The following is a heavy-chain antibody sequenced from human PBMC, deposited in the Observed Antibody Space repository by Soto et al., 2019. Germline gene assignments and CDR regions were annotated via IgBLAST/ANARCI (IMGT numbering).Heavy chain of an antibody. Sequence: EVQLLECGGGLVQPGGSLRLSCAASGFTFSSYAMSWVRQAPGKGLEWVSTISGSGGSTYYADSVKGRFTISRDNSKNTLYLQMNSLRAEDTAVYYCANLGYCTNGVCPTMNWFDPWGQGTLVTVSS. CDR1: GFTFSSYA. J-gene: IGHJ5*02. D-gene: IGHD2-8*01. V-gene: IGHV3-23*01. CDR3: ANLGYCTNGVCPTMNWFDP. CDR2: ISGSGGST.